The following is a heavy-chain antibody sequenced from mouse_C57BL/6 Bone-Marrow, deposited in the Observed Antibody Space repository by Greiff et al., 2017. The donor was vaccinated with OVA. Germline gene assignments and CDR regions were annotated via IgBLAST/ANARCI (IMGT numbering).Heavy chain of an antibody. CDR2: INPNYGTT. D-gene: IGHD1-1*01. J-gene: IGHJ3*01. CDR1: GYSFTDYN. V-gene: IGHV1-39*01. Sequence: EVKLMDSGPELVKPGASVKISCKASGYSFTDYNMNWVKQSNGKSLEWIGVINPNYGTTSYNQKFKGKATLTVDQSSSTAYMQLNSLTSEDSAVYYCAREGFPHYYGSSSWFAYWGQGTLVTVSA. CDR3: AREGFPHYYGSSSWFAY.